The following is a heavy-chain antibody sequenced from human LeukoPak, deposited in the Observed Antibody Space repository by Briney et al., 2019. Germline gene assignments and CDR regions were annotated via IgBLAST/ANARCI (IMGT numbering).Heavy chain of an antibody. CDR1: GYSFNRYW. J-gene: IGHJ6*03. CDR2: IYPDDSDT. V-gene: IGHV5-51*01. CDR3: ARHGHCTNGVCYSNYYYYMDV. D-gene: IGHD2-8*01. Sequence: PGEPLKLSSQRSGYSFNRYWIGRVRQMPGKALERMGIIYPDDSDTRYSPSLEGQVIISVDKSISTAYLQRSSLKASDTATYYCARHGHCTNGVCYSNYYYYMDVWGKGTTVTVSS.